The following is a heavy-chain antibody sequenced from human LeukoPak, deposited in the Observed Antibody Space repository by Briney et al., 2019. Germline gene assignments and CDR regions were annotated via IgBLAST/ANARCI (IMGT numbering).Heavy chain of an antibody. D-gene: IGHD3-16*02. CDR3: TRELEYRWSPDDAFDI. J-gene: IGHJ3*02. V-gene: IGHV3-74*01. Sequence: PGGSLRLSCAASGFSFSYFWMHWVRQAPGKGLVWVSRINRDGSGTSYADSVKGRFTISTDNAKNTLSLQMNSLRAEDTAVFYCTRELEYRWSPDDAFDIWGQGTMVTVSS. CDR1: GFSFSYFW. CDR2: INRDGSGT.